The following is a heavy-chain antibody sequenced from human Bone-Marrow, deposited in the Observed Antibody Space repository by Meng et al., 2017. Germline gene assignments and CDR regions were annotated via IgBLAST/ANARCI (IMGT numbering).Heavy chain of an antibody. D-gene: IGHD5-24*01. Sequence: QLQLQESGSGLVKPSQTLSLTFPVSGGSISSDNYPWSWIRQPPGKGLESIGYIYHSGTAYYNPSLESRVTISVDRSKNQFSLKLSSVTAADTAVYYCARGDGYNRYFDYWGQGTLVTVSS. V-gene: IGHV4-30-2*01. CDR1: GGSISSDNYP. J-gene: IGHJ4*02. CDR3: ARGDGYNRYFDY. CDR2: IYHSGTA.